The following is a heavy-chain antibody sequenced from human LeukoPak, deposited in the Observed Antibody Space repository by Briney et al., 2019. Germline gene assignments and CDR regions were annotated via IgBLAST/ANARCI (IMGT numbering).Heavy chain of an antibody. D-gene: IGHD5-18*01. J-gene: IGHJ3*02. V-gene: IGHV3-23*01. CDR1: GFTFSSYA. Sequence: GGSLRLSCAASGFTFSSYAMSWVRQAPGKGLEWVSAISGIGGSTYYADSVKGRFTISRDDSKNTLYLQMNSLRAEDTAVYYCARPTFTDTPWIQLNDAFDIWGQGTMVTVSS. CDR3: ARPTFTDTPWIQLNDAFDI. CDR2: ISGIGGST.